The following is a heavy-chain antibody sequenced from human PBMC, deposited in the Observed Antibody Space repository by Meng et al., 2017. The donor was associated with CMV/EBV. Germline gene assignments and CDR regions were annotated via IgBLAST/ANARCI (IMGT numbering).Heavy chain of an antibody. J-gene: IGHJ5*02. V-gene: IGHV6-1*01. D-gene: IGHD2-15*01. CDR2: TYYRSKWYN. CDR1: GDSVSSNSAA. CDR3: ARDKGMVELGSWFDP. Sequence: QPGPGLGKPYPTLSLTCAISGDSVSSNSAAWNWIRQSPSRGLEWLGRTYYRSKWYNDYAVSVKSRITINPDTSKNQFSLQLNSVTPEDTAVYYCARDKGMVELGSWFDPWGQGTLVTVSS.